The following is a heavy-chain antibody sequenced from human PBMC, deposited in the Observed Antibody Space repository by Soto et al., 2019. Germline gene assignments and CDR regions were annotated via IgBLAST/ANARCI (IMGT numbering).Heavy chain of an antibody. Sequence: QLQLQESGPGLVKPSETLSLACTVSGGSISSDIHYWGWIRQPPGKGLEWIGTIYYSGNTHYNPSLRSRVTISMDTSKNQFSLRLTSVTAADTAVYYCARHTDCGSGSSCLGSDNMHTDAFDIWGQGTMVTVS. D-gene: IGHD3-10*01. CDR2: IYYSGNT. J-gene: IGHJ3*02. CDR1: GGSISSDIHY. V-gene: IGHV4-39*01. CDR3: ARHTDCGSGSSCLGSDNMHTDAFDI.